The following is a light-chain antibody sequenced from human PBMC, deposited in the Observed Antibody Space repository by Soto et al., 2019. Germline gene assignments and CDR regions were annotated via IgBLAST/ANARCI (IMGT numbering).Light chain of an antibody. J-gene: IGKJ4*01. CDR1: QSVSSN. Sequence: EIVMTQSPATLSVSPGERATLSCRASQSVSSNLAWYQQKPGQTPKLLIYVAYTRATGIPARFSGSGSGTEVTLTISSLQSEDFAVYYCQQYNVWPLTFGGGTKVEFK. CDR2: VAY. V-gene: IGKV3-15*01. CDR3: QQYNVWPLT.